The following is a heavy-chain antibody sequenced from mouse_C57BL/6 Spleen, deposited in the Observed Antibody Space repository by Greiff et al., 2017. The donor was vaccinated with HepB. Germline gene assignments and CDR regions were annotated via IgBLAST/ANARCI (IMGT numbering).Heavy chain of an antibody. Sequence: VQLKQSVAELVRPGASVKLSCTASGFNIKNTYMHWVKQRPEQGLEWIGRIDPANGNTKYAPKFQGKATITADTSSNTAYLQLSSLTSEDTAIYYCVEGGYYGNYGPSFDYWGQSTTLTVSS. J-gene: IGHJ2*01. CDR3: VEGGYYGNYGPSFDY. D-gene: IGHD2-1*01. V-gene: IGHV14-3*01. CDR1: GFNIKNTY. CDR2: IDPANGNT.